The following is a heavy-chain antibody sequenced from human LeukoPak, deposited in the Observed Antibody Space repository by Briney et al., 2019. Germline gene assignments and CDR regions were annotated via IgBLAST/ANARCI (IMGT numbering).Heavy chain of an antibody. D-gene: IGHD1-1*01. Sequence: GGSLRLSCAASGFTFSSYSMNWVRQAPGRGLEWVSSISSSSSYIYYADSVKGRFTISRDNAKNSLYLQMNSLRAEDTAVYYCARGGPQTGTTWYMDVWGKGTTVTVSS. CDR2: ISSSSSYI. CDR1: GFTFSSYS. V-gene: IGHV3-21*01. CDR3: ARGGPQTGTTWYMDV. J-gene: IGHJ6*03.